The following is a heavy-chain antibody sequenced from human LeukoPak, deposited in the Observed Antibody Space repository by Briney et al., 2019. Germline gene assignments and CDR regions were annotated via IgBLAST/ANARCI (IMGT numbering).Heavy chain of an antibody. Sequence: ASVKVSCKASGYTFTSYYMHWVRQAPGQGLEWMGIINPSGGSTSYAQKFQGRVTMTRDMSTSTVYMELSSLRSEDTAVYYCARERSGYNSLGFASYDPWGQGTLVTVSS. CDR1: GYTFTSYY. D-gene: IGHD5-24*01. V-gene: IGHV1-46*01. CDR3: ARERSGYNSLGFASYDP. J-gene: IGHJ5*02. CDR2: INPSGGST.